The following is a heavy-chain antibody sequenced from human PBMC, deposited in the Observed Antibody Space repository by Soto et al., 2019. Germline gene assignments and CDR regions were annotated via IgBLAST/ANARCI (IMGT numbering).Heavy chain of an antibody. D-gene: IGHD2-21*02. Sequence: QVQLVQSGAEVKKPGASVKVSCKTSGYTFTRYDINWVRQATGQGLEWMGWMNPKSGYTGYGQKFQGRVTMTRDTSIRKAYMELCSLRSEDTAVYYCARTGGDLDYWGQGTLVTVSS. CDR3: ARTGGDLDY. V-gene: IGHV1-8*01. J-gene: IGHJ4*02. CDR1: GYTFTRYD. CDR2: MNPKSGYT.